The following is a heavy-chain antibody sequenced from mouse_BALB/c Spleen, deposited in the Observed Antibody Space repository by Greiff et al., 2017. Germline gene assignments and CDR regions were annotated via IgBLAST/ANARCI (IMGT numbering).Heavy chain of an antibody. D-gene: IGHD1-1*02. CDR1: GYTFTSYD. J-gene: IGHJ3*01. CDR2: IYPSDSYT. CDR3: TRGELWWAY. Sequence: VQLQQSGPELVQPGALVKISCKASGYTFTSYDINWVKQRPGQGLEWIGWIYPSDSYTNYNQKFKDKATLTVDKSSSTAYMQLSSPTSEDSAVYYCTRGELWWAYWGQGTLVTVSA. V-gene: IGHV1S126*01.